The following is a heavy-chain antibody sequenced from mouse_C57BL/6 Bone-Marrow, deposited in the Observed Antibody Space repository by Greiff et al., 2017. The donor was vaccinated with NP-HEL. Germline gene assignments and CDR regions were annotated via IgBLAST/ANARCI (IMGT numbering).Heavy chain of an antibody. D-gene: IGHD2-4*01. CDR1: GYTFTDYE. V-gene: IGHV1-15*01. CDR2: IDPETGGT. CDR3: TRDDYQAWFAF. Sequence: QVQLQQSGAELVRPGASVTLSCKASGYTFTDYEMHWVQQTPVHGLEWIGAIDPETGGTAYNRQFKGKAILTADKSSSTAYMELRSLTSEDSAVYYCTRDDYQAWFAFWGQGTLVTVSA. J-gene: IGHJ3*01.